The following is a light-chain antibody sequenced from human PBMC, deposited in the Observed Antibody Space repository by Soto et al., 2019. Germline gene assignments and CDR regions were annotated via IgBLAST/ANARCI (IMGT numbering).Light chain of an antibody. CDR1: QTISSW. J-gene: IGKJ1*01. CDR3: QHYNSYSEA. V-gene: IGKV1-5*03. Sequence: DVQRTRSPSTLSVSLGERGTATRWGSQTISSWLAGYQQKPGKADKLLIYKASTLKSGVPSRFRGSGSGTEFTITISSLKTDDFENYYCQHYNSYSEAFGQGTKVDIK. CDR2: KAS.